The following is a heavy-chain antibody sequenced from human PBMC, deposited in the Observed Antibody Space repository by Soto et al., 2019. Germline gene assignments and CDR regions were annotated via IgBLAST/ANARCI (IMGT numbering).Heavy chain of an antibody. D-gene: IGHD3-22*01. CDR1: GYTFTSYG. CDR3: ARTVPLAYYYDSSGYYSYGGHYFDY. Sequence: QVQLVQSGAEVKKPGASVKVSCKASGYTFTSYGISWVRQAPGQGLEWMGWISAYNGNTNYAQKLQGRVTMTTDTSTSTAYMELRSLRSDDTAVYYCARTVPLAYYYDSSGYYSYGGHYFDYWGQGTLVTVSS. CDR2: ISAYNGNT. J-gene: IGHJ4*02. V-gene: IGHV1-18*01.